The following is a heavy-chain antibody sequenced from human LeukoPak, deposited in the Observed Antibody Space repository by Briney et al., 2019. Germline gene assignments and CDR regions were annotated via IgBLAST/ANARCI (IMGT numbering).Heavy chain of an antibody. Sequence: GGSLRLSCKASGLSFSRQSMSWVRQAPGKRLEWVANIKQDASERYYVDSVKGRFTISRDNAENSLYLQMNSLRADDTAVYYCARLRFPHYMDVWGKGTTVTVSS. CDR3: ARLRFPHYMDV. CDR2: IKQDASER. J-gene: IGHJ6*03. V-gene: IGHV3-7*01. D-gene: IGHD3-3*01. CDR1: GLSFSRQS.